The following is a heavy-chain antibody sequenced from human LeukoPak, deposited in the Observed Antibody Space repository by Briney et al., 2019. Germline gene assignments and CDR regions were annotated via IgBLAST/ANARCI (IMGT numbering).Heavy chain of an antibody. J-gene: IGHJ3*02. V-gene: IGHV4-30-2*01. CDR3: AREGDAFDI. CDR1: GGSISSGGYS. CDR2: SYHSGST. Sequence: SETLSLTCAVSGGSISSGGYSWSWIRQPPGKGLEWIGYSYHSGSTYYNPSLKSRVTISVDRSKNQFSLKLSSVTAADTAVYYCAREGDAFDIWGQGTMVTVSS.